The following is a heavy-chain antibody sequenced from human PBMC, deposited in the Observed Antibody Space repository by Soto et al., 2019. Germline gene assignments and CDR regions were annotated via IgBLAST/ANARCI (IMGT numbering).Heavy chain of an antibody. V-gene: IGHV3-30-3*01. CDR2: ISYDGSNK. D-gene: IGHD1-1*01. CDR3: LEGEPLGDY. Sequence: QVQLVESGGGVVQPGRSLRLSCAASGFTFSSYAMHWVRQAPGKGLEWVAVISYDGSNKYYADSVKGRFTISRDNSKNTLYLQMNSLRAEDTAVYYCLEGEPLGDYWGQGTLVTVSS. CDR1: GFTFSSYA. J-gene: IGHJ4*02.